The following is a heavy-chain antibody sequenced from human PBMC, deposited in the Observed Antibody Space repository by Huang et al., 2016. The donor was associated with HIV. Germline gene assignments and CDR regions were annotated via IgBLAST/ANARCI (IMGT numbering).Heavy chain of an antibody. Sequence: QVQPVQYGAEVKKPGASVKVSCKASGYPVTSYVIHWVRQAPGQRLEWMGGINTAIGNTKYSQKFQGRFTISRDTFGSTAYMELTSLRSEDTAVYFCARDSLPARVNMAFDIWGQGTMLTVSS. CDR1: GYPVTSYV. D-gene: IGHD5-18*01. J-gene: IGHJ3*02. CDR2: INTAIGNT. CDR3: ARDSLPARVNMAFDI. V-gene: IGHV1-3*04.